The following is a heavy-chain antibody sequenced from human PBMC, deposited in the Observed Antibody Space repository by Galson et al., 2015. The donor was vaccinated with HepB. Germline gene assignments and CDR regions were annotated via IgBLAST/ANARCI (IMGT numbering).Heavy chain of an antibody. CDR3: ASLANDRDKCCYFDY. V-gene: IGHV1-69*02. CDR1: GGTFSSYT. J-gene: IGHJ4*02. CDR2: IIPILGIA. D-gene: IGHD2-8*01. Sequence: SVKVSCKASGGTFSSYTISWVRQAPGQGLEWMGRIIPILGIANYAQKFQGRVTITADKSTSTAYMELSSLRSEDTAVYYCASLANDRDKCCYFDYWGQGTLVTVSS.